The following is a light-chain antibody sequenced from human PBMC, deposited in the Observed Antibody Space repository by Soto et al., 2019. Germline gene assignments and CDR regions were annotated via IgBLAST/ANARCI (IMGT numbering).Light chain of an antibody. V-gene: IGLV1-44*01. J-gene: IGLJ1*01. Sequence: QSVLTQPPSASGTPGQRVTISCSGSSSNIGSKTVNWYQQLPGTAPKLLIYSNYQRPSGVPDRFSGSKSGTSASLAISGLQSKNEAIYYCSAWDASLNGYVFGTGTKLTVL. CDR1: SSNIGSKT. CDR3: SAWDASLNGYV. CDR2: SNY.